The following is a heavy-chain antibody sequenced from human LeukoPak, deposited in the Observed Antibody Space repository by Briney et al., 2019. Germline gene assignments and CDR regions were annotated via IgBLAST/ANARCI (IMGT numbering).Heavy chain of an antibody. Sequence: ASVKVSCKASGGTFSSYAISWVRQAPGQGLEWMGGIIPIFGTANYAQKFQGRVTITTDESTSTAYMELSSMRSEDTAVYYCAGVVIYDFWSGYYGIAKYYYYYYMDVWGKGTTVTVSS. D-gene: IGHD3-3*01. J-gene: IGHJ6*03. CDR3: AGVVIYDFWSGYYGIAKYYYYYYMDV. V-gene: IGHV1-69*05. CDR2: IIPIFGTA. CDR1: GGTFSSYA.